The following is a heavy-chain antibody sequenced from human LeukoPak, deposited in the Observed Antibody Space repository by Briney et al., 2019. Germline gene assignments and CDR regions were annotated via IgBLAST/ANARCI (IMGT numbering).Heavy chain of an antibody. D-gene: IGHD1-14*01. J-gene: IGHJ4*02. CDR1: GFTFSSYS. CDR3: ARVLGTVDY. CDR2: ISSGRTYI. Sequence: GGSLRLSCAGSGFTFSSYSMNWVRQAPGKGLEWVSSISSGRTYIYYADSVKGRFTISRDNAQNSLYLQMNSLRAEDTAVYYCARVLGTVDYWGQGTQVTVSS. V-gene: IGHV3-21*01.